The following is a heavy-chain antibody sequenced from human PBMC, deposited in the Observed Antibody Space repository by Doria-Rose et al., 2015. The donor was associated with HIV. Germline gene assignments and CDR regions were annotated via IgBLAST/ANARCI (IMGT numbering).Heavy chain of an antibody. CDR2: ISSSGTT. CDR1: GDSISSGDSF. D-gene: IGHD3-10*01. CDR3: ARARNYGFPHFFDF. V-gene: IGHV4-30-4*01. Sequence: QVQLVQSGPGLVRPSQTLSLTCTVSGDSISSGDSFWSWIRQPPGKGPEWIGYISSSGTTYYYPSLRGRLTISLDASKNQFSLNLISVTAADTAVYYCARARNYGFPHFFDFWGQGTLVTVSS. J-gene: IGHJ4*02.